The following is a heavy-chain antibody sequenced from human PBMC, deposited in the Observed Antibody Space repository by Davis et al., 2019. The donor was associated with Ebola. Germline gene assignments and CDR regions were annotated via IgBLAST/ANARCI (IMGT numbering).Heavy chain of an antibody. CDR3: ALDHSAYEFWVY. CDR1: GYTFSNYW. J-gene: IGHJ4*02. CDR2: IYPGDSDT. Sequence: GGSLRLSCKGSGYTFSNYWIAWVRQMPGKGLEWMGVIYPGDSDTRYSPSFQGQVTVSVDKSITTAYLQWRSLKASDTAMYYCALDHSAYEFWVYWGQGTLVTVSS. D-gene: IGHD3-3*01. V-gene: IGHV5-51*01.